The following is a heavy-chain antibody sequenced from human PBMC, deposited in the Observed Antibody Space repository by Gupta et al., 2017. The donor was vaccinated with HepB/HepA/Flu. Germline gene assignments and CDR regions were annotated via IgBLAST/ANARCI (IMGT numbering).Heavy chain of an antibody. CDR1: GYTFTGYY. J-gene: IGHJ6*02. V-gene: IGHV1-2*04. D-gene: IGHD5-18*01. CDR2: INPNSGGT. CDR3: ARGEGSYGYVAYYYYGMDV. Sequence: QVQLVQSGAEVKKPGASVKVSCKASGYTFTGYYMHWVRQAPGQGLEWMGWINPNSGGTNYAQKCQGWVTMTRDTSISTAYMELSRLRSDDTAVYYCARGEGSYGYVAYYYYGMDVWGQGTTVTVSS.